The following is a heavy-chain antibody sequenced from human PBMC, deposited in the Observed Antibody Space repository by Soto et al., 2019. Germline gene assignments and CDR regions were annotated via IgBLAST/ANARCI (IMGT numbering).Heavy chain of an antibody. Sequence: ASVKVSCKASGYTFTSYGISWVRQAPGQGLEWMGWISAYNGNTNYAQKLQGRVTMTTDTSTSTAYMELRSLRSDDTAVYYCARDSGMVSGPAASRTWEFDYWGQGTLVTVSS. CDR2: ISAYNGNT. CDR3: ARDSGMVSGPAASRTWEFDY. D-gene: IGHD2-2*01. J-gene: IGHJ4*02. V-gene: IGHV1-18*01. CDR1: GYTFTSYG.